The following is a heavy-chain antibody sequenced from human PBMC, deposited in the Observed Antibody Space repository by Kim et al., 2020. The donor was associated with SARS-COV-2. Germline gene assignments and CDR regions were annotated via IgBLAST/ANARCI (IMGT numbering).Heavy chain of an antibody. CDR1: GFTFSSYE. D-gene: IGHD5-18*01. CDR2: ISSSGSTI. V-gene: IGHV3-48*03. CDR3: ARGIYSYGRYYYYGMDV. J-gene: IGHJ6*02. Sequence: GGSLRLSCAASGFTFSSYEMNWVRQAPGKGLEWVSYISSSGSTIYYADSVKGRFTISRDNAKNSLYLQMNSLRAEDTAVYYCARGIYSYGRYYYYGMDVWGQGTTVTVSS.